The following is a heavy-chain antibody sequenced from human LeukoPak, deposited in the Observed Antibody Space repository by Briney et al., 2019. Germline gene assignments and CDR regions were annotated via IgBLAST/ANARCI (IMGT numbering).Heavy chain of an antibody. CDR2: IYTSGRT. Sequence: SETLSLTCTVSGGSLSSYYWSWIRQPAGKGLEWIGRIYTSGRTNYNPSLKSRVTMSVDTSKNQFSLKLSSVTAADTAVYYCARGWGSYGLYYFDYWGQGTLVTVSS. D-gene: IGHD5-18*01. V-gene: IGHV4-4*07. CDR1: GGSLSSYY. CDR3: ARGWGSYGLYYFDY. J-gene: IGHJ4*02.